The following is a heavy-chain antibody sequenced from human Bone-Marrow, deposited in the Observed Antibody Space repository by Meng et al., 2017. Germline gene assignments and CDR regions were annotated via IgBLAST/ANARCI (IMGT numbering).Heavy chain of an antibody. CDR3: AEDSRASWFFI. Sequence: SETLSLTCTVSGTSVTEPHYWGWIRQPPGRGPEWIGTISHSGATYFDPFPKSRVTMSLDASMNQVSLNLDSVTAADTAVYYCAEDSRASWFFIWGHGTMVTVSS. V-gene: IGHV4-38-2*02. J-gene: IGHJ3*02. CDR1: GTSVTEPHY. CDR2: ISHSGAT. D-gene: IGHD3-10*01.